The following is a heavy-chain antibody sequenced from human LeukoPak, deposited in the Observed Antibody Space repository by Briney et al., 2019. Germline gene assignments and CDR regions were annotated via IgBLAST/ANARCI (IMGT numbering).Heavy chain of an antibody. CDR3: ASASYGSGEDSDY. J-gene: IGHJ4*02. Sequence: KSSETLSLTCTVSGDSISSGGFYWTWIRRHPGKGLEWIGYISYSGSTYYKPSLRGRVTISVDTSKNQFSLRLSSVTAADTAVYYCASASYGSGEDSDYWGQGTLVTVSS. CDR2: ISYSGST. D-gene: IGHD3-10*01. V-gene: IGHV4-31*03. CDR1: GDSISSGGFY.